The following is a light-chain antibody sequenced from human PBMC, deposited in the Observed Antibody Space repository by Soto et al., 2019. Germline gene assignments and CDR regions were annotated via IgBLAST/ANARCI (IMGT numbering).Light chain of an antibody. V-gene: IGKV1-5*03. CDR1: QTISSW. CDR3: QHYNSYSEA. Sequence: DIQMTQSPSTLSGSVGDRVTITCRASQTISSWLAWYQQKPGKAPKLLIYKASTLKSGVPSRFRGSVSETEFTLTISSLQPDDFATYYCQHYNSYSEAFGQGTKVELK. J-gene: IGKJ1*01. CDR2: KAS.